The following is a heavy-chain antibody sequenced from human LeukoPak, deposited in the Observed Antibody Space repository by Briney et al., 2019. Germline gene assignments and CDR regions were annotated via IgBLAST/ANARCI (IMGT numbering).Heavy chain of an antibody. CDR1: GGSFSGYY. V-gene: IGHV4-34*01. Sequence: SETLSLTCAVYGGSFSGYYWSWIRQPPGKGLEWIGEINHSGSTNYNPSLKSRVTISVDTSKNQFSLKLSSVTAADTAVYYCARVVPAAIFDPWGQGTLVTVSS. CDR2: INHSGST. CDR3: ARVVPAAIFDP. J-gene: IGHJ5*02. D-gene: IGHD2-2*02.